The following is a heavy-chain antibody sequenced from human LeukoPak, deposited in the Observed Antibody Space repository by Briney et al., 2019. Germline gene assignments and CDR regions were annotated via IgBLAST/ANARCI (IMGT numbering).Heavy chain of an antibody. CDR1: GGSISSGGYY. D-gene: IGHD2-21*02. CDR2: IYYSGST. CDR3: ARVRVVTRRSRVPHFDY. V-gene: IGHV4-31*03. J-gene: IGHJ4*02. Sequence: PSETLSLTCTVSGGSISSGGYYWSWIRQHPGKGLEWIGYIYYSGSTYYNPSPKSRVTISVDTSKNQFSLKLSSVTAADTAVYYCARVRVVTRRSRVPHFDYWGQGTLVTVSS.